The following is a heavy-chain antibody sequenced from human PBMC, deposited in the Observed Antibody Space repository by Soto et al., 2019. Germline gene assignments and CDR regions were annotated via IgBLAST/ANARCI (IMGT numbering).Heavy chain of an antibody. CDR1: GYTFTGYH. D-gene: IGHD4-17*01. CDR2: INPNSGGT. V-gene: IGHV1-2*04. J-gene: IGHJ4*02. Sequence: VASVKVSCKASGYTFTGYHMHWVRQAPGQGLEWVGWINPNSGGTHYAQKFQGWVTMTRDTSISTAYMELSRLRSDDTAVFFCTRAVGAPNYFDFWGQGTLVTVSS. CDR3: TRAVGAPNYFDF.